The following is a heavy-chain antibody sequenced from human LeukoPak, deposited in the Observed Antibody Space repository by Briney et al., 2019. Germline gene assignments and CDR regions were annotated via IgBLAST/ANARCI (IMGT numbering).Heavy chain of an antibody. CDR1: GGSISSYY. V-gene: IGHV4-39*07. CDR3: ARGSGSFVDY. CDR2: IYYSGST. D-gene: IGHD1-26*01. Sequence: SETLSLTCTVSGGSISSYYWGWIRQPPGKGLEWIGSIYYSGSTYYNPSLKSRVTISVDTSKNQFSLKLSSVTAADTAVYYCARGSGSFVDYWGQGTLVTVSS. J-gene: IGHJ4*02.